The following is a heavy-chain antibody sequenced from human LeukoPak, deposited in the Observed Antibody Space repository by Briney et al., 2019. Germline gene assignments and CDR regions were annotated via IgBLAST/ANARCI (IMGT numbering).Heavy chain of an antibody. CDR2: IYYSGST. V-gene: IGHV4-39*07. J-gene: IGHJ5*02. CDR3: ARVRTLMPLLWFDP. D-gene: IGHD2-2*01. CDR1: GGSISSSSYY. Sequence: SETLSLTCTVSGGSISSSSYYWGWIRQPPGKGLERIGSIYYSGSTYYNPSLKSRVTISVDTSKNQFSLKLSSVTAADTAVYYCARVRTLMPLLWFDPWGQGTLVTVSS.